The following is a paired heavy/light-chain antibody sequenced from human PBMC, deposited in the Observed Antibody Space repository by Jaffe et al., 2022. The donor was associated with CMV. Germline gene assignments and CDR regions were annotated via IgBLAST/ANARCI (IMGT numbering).Heavy chain of an antibody. V-gene: IGHV4-59*11. D-gene: IGHD1-26*01. Sequence: QVQLQESGPGLVKPSETLSLTCTVSGGPISSHYWSWIRQPPGKGLEWIGYMYSSGSINYNPSLKSRLIISSDTSNNQFSLKLSSVTAADTAVYYCARIYSESYWGPSPNGAFDIWGQGTMVTVSS. CDR2: MYSSGSI. J-gene: IGHJ3*02. CDR1: GGPISSHY. CDR3: ARIYSESYWGPSPNGAFDI.
Light chain of an antibody. V-gene: IGKV3-20*01. CDR2: GAS. Sequence: EIVVTQSPGTLSLSPGERATLSCRASQSVSSNYLAWYQQKPGQAPRLLIYGASSRATGIPDRFSGSGSGTDFTLTISRLEPEDFAVYYCQRYGGSPTFGQGTRLEIK. CDR1: QSVSSNY. CDR3: QRYGGSPT. J-gene: IGKJ5*01.